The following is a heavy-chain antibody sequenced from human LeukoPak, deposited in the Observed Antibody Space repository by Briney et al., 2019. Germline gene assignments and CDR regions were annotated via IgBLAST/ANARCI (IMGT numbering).Heavy chain of an antibody. Sequence: SETLPLTCTVSGGSISSGDYYWSWIRQHPGKGLEWIGYIYYGGNAYYNPSLKSRVTISLDTSQNKFSLKLSSVTAADTAVYYCASGGALIATLAYWGQGTLVTVSS. CDR1: GGSISSGDYY. D-gene: IGHD2-21*01. CDR3: ASGGALIATLAY. CDR2: IYYGGNA. J-gene: IGHJ4*02. V-gene: IGHV4-31*03.